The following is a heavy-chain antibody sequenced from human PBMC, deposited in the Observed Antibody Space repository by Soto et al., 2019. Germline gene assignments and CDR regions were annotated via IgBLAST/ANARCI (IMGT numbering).Heavy chain of an antibody. V-gene: IGHV3-23*01. CDR2: ISGSGGST. Sequence: PGGSLRLSCAASGFSFSNYALTWVRQAPGKGLEWVSTISGSGGSTYYADSVKGRFTISRDNSKNTLYLQMNSLSAEDTAVYYCAKDQGSSWYEIDYWGQGTLVTVSS. D-gene: IGHD6-13*01. J-gene: IGHJ4*02. CDR3: AKDQGSSWYEIDY. CDR1: GFSFSNYA.